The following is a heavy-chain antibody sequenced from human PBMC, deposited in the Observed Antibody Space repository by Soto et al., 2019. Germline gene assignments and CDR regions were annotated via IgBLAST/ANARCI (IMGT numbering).Heavy chain of an antibody. J-gene: IGHJ4*02. D-gene: IGHD3-16*01. V-gene: IGHV3-7*01. Sequence: PGGSLRLSCAASGFTFRSYWMTWVRQPPGKGLEWVANIQQDGSEKNYVDSVKGRFTISRDNAKNLLYLQMNSLRAEDTAVYYCARDSVMITFGGVIAFDYWGQGTLVTVSS. CDR2: IQQDGSEK. CDR1: GFTFRSYW. CDR3: ARDSVMITFGGVIAFDY.